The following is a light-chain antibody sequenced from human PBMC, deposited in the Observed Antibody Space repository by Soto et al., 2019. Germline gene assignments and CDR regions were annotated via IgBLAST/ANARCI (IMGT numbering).Light chain of an antibody. V-gene: IGLV2-14*03. CDR2: DVS. CDR1: NSDVGAYNF. J-gene: IGLJ1*01. Sequence: QSVLTQPASVSGSPGQSITISCTGTNSDVGAYNFVSWFQQHPDKAPKLMVYDVSARPSGVSNRFSGSKSGNTASLTISGLRAEDEADYYCSSFTTTYTYVFGGGTKVTVL. CDR3: SSFTTTYTYV.